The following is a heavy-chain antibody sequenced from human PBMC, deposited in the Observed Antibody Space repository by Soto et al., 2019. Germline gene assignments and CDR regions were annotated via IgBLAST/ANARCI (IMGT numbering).Heavy chain of an antibody. D-gene: IGHD6-6*01. J-gene: IGHJ4*02. Sequence: GGSLRLSCAASGFTFSSYAMHWVRQAPGKGLEWVAVISYDGSNKYYADSVKGRFTISRDNSKNTLYLQMNSLRAEDTAVYYCARGGIIAARPVDRYYFDYWGQGTLVTVSS. V-gene: IGHV3-30-3*01. CDR1: GFTFSSYA. CDR2: ISYDGSNK. CDR3: ARGGIIAARPVDRYYFDY.